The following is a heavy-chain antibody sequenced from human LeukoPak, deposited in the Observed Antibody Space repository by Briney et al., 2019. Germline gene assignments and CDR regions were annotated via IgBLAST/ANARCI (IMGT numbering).Heavy chain of an antibody. V-gene: IGHV4-39*02. CDR1: GGSFSSSSYY. D-gene: IGHD5-18*01. Sequence: PSETLSLTCTVSGGSFSSSSYYWGWIRQPPGKGLEWIGSIYYSGSTYYNPSLKSRVTISVDTSKNQFSLKLSSVTAADTAVYYCARDHMDTAMDYYYGMDVWGQGTTVTVSS. CDR3: ARDHMDTAMDYYYGMDV. J-gene: IGHJ6*02. CDR2: IYYSGST.